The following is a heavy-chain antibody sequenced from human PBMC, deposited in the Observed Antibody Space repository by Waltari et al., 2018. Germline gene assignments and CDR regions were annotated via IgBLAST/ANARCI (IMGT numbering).Heavy chain of an antibody. D-gene: IGHD2-21*01. V-gene: IGHV1-2*02. CDR3: ASEYCGGECRLFDR. CDR2: SNPDGGAT. J-gene: IGHJ4*02. Sequence: VQSGAEVMKPGASVKVSCRVSRGAITEHYIHGVRQAPGQGLEWMGWSNPDGGATNCAQRFQGRITLTCDTSISAAYMEFRSMTSADTAVYFCASEYCGGECRLFDRWGPGTLVTVSS. CDR1: RGAITEHY.